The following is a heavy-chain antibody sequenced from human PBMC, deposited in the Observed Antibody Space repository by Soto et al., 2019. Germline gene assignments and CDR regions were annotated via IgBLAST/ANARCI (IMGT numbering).Heavy chain of an antibody. CDR3: AKGGWYEDH. D-gene: IGHD6-19*01. J-gene: IGHJ4*02. CDR1: GGSVSSDY. V-gene: IGHV4-59*08. CDR2: TNNSGNT. Sequence: QVQLQESGPGLVKPSETLSLTCTVSGGSVSSDYWSWIRQPPGKGLEWIGYTNNSGNTDYNPSLQRRVTISLDASRNEFSLSLRSVAAADTAVYYCAKGGWYEDHWGQGTLVTVSS.